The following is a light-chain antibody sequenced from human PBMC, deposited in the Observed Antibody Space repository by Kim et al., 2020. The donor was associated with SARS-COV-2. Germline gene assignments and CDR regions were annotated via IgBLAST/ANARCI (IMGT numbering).Light chain of an antibody. J-gene: IGKJ1*01. V-gene: IGKV4-1*01. CDR1: QSVLYSSNNENY. Sequence: ATINCKSSQSVLYSSNNENYLAWYQQKVGQPPQLLIYWASTRESGVPDRFGGSGSGTDFTLTISSLQAEDVAVYYCQQYYSSPWTFGQGTKVDIK. CDR2: WAS. CDR3: QQYYSSPWT.